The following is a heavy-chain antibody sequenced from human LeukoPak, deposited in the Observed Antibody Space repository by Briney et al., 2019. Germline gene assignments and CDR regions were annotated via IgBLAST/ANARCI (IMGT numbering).Heavy chain of an antibody. CDR3: AKTYNYYDSSGYPDY. CDR2: ISGSGGST. CDR1: GFTFSSYA. V-gene: IGHV3-23*01. J-gene: IGHJ4*02. D-gene: IGHD3-22*01. Sequence: GGSLRLSCAASGFTFSSYAMSWVRQAPGKGLEWVSAISGSGGSTYYADFVKGRFTISRDNSKNTLYLQMNSLRAEDTAVYYCAKTYNYYDSSGYPDYWGQGTLVTVSS.